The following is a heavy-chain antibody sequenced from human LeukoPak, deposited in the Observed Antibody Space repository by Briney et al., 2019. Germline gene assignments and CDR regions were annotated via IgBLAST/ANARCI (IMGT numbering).Heavy chain of an antibody. CDR3: VRHVPTGTPTNFDY. D-gene: IGHD1-1*01. V-gene: IGHV4-59*08. Sequence: SETLSLTCTVSGASISSFYWSWIRQPPGKGLEWIGYISNSGGTNYNPSLKGRATIAVDTSKNQFSLHLISVTAADTAIYYCVRHVPTGTPTNFDYWGQGTLVTVSS. CDR2: ISNSGGT. CDR1: GASISSFY. J-gene: IGHJ4*02.